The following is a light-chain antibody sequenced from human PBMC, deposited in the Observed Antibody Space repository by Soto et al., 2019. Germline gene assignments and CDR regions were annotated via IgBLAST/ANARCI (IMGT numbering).Light chain of an antibody. J-gene: IGKJ1*01. CDR2: AAS. V-gene: IGKV1-6*01. CDR3: QQSYSTPPRT. Sequence: AIQMTQSPSSLSASVGDRVTIACRGSQGIRNDLGWSQQKPGKAPKLLIYAASSLQSGVPSRCSGSGSGTAFTLTISSLQPEDFATYYCQQSYSTPPRTFGQGTKVEIK. CDR1: QGIRND.